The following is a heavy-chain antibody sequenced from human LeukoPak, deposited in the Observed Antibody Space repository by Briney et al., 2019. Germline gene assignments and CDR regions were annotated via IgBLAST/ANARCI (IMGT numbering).Heavy chain of an antibody. CDR3: ARDLGDRRVDY. J-gene: IGHJ4*02. Sequence: ASVKVSCKASGYTFTSYDINWVRQAPGQGLEWMGWINPNSGGTNYAQKFQGRVTMTRDTSISTAYMELSRLRSDDTAVYYCARDLGDRRVDYWGQGTLVTVSS. CDR2: INPNSGGT. V-gene: IGHV1-2*02. CDR1: GYTFTSYD. D-gene: IGHD4-17*01.